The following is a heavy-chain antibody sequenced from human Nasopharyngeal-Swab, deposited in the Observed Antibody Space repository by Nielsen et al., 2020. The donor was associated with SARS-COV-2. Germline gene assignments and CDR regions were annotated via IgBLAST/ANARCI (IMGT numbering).Heavy chain of an antibody. J-gene: IGHJ4*02. D-gene: IGHD3-22*01. CDR3: ASGGVAYNDNTEGLDY. V-gene: IGHV4-39*07. CDR2: IHSSGTT. CDR1: GGSISSDIHY. Sequence: SETLSLTCTVSGGSISSDIHYWGWTRQAPGKGRQWIGNIHSSGTTYYNPSLKSRVTISVDTPQRQFSLRLTSVTAADTAVYYCASGGVAYNDNTEGLDYWGRGALVTVSS.